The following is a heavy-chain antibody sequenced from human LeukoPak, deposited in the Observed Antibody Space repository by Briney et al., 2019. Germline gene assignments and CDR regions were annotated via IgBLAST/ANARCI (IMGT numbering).Heavy chain of an antibody. Sequence: PSETLSLTCTVSGGSISSSSYYWGWIRQPPGKGLEWIGSIYYSGSTYYNPSLKSRVTISVDTSKNQSSLKLSSVTAADTAVYYCARDEYFDYLLWYYWGQGTLVTVSS. CDR3: ARDEYFDYLLWYY. V-gene: IGHV4-39*01. J-gene: IGHJ4*02. CDR2: IYYSGST. D-gene: IGHD3-9*01. CDR1: GGSISSSSYY.